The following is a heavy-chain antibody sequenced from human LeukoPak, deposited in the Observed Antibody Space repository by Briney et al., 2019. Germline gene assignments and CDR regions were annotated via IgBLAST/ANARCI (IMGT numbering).Heavy chain of an antibody. D-gene: IGHD3-9*01. J-gene: IGHJ5*02. Sequence: ASVKVSCKASGYTFTGYYMHWVRQAPGQGLEWMGWINPNSGGTNYAQKFQGRVTMTRDTSISTAYMELSRLGSDDTAVYYCARDWDAAYYDILTGYWFDPWGQGTLVTVSS. V-gene: IGHV1-2*02. CDR3: ARDWDAAYYDILTGYWFDP. CDR1: GYTFTGYY. CDR2: INPNSGGT.